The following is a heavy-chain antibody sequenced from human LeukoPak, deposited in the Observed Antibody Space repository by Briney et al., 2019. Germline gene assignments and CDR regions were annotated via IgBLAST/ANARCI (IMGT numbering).Heavy chain of an antibody. V-gene: IGHV4-4*07. D-gene: IGHD6-19*01. CDR1: GGSISSYY. CDR3: TRGHGWTDY. J-gene: IGHJ4*02. Sequence: SETLSLTCTVSGGSISSYYWTWIRQPAGKGLEWIGRTHTNGDINYNPSLKSRVTMSVDTSKNQFSLKLSSVTAADTAVYYCTRGHGWTDYWGQGTLVTVSS. CDR2: THTNGDI.